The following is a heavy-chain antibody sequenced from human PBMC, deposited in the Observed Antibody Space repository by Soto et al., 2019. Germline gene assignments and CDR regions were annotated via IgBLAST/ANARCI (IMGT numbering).Heavy chain of an antibody. V-gene: IGHV4-31*03. Sequence: PSETLSLTCTVSGGSISSGGYYWSWTRQHPGKGLEWIGYIYYSGSTYYNPSLKSRVTISVDTSKNQFSLKLSSVTAADTAVYYCARDIREGTLNWLDPWGQGTLVTVSS. D-gene: IGHD1-1*01. CDR1: GGSISSGGYY. J-gene: IGHJ5*02. CDR2: IYYSGST. CDR3: ARDIREGTLNWLDP.